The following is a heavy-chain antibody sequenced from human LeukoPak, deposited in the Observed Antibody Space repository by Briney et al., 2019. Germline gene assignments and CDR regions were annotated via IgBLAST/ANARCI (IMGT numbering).Heavy chain of an antibody. Sequence: GGSLRLSCAASGFIFSTYGMHWVRQAPGKGLEWVTFIQYDGGNKNYADSVRGRFTISRDNSKNTLYLQMNSLRAEDTAVYYCATDVYYRDSTGYFDNWGQGTLVTVSS. J-gene: IGHJ4*03. D-gene: IGHD3-16*01. CDR1: GFIFSTYG. CDR3: ATDVYYRDSTGYFDN. CDR2: IQYDGGNK. V-gene: IGHV3-30*02.